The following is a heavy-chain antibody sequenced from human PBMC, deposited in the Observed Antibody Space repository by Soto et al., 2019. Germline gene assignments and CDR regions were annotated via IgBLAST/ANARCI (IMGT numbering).Heavy chain of an antibody. Sequence: EVQLLESGGGLVQPGGSLRLSCAASGFTFSNDAMTWVRQVPGKGLEWVSSISQSGDETYHADSVKGRFTISRDNSKNTLYLQMSSLRAEDTAVYYCAKRRSRGGFVHYWGQGTLVAVSS. CDR3: AKRRSRGGFVHY. CDR1: GFTFSNDA. D-gene: IGHD2-2*01. V-gene: IGHV3-23*01. CDR2: ISQSGDET. J-gene: IGHJ4*02.